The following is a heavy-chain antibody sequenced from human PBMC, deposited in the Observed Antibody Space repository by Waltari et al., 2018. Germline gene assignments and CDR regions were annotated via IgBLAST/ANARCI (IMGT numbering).Heavy chain of an antibody. CDR2: IKEDGSDK. J-gene: IGHJ4*02. V-gene: IGHV3-7*01. CDR1: GFTFRRHW. Sequence: EAQLVESGGKLVQPGGSLRLSCVASGFTFRRHWMSWVRQAPGRGLEWVATIKEDGSDKHYVDSVRGRFTISRDNANDSLYLQMNSLRAEDTAVYYCATWRWGQSEFDYWGQGTLVTVSS. CDR3: ATWRWGQSEFDY. D-gene: IGHD7-27*01.